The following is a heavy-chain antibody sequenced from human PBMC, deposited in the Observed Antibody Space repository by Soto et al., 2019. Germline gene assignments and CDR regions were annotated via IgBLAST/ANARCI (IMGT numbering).Heavy chain of an antibody. CDR3: ARVRPGNYGDY. V-gene: IGHV3-7*03. CDR2: IKEDGSEK. D-gene: IGHD3-10*01. J-gene: IGHJ4*02. Sequence: PGGSLRLSCAASGFTFSTFWMDWVRQAPGKGLEWVAKIKEDGSEKYYADSVKGRFIISRDNARNSVYLQMNSLRAEDTAVYYCARVRPGNYGDYWGQGTLVTVSS. CDR1: GFTFSTFW.